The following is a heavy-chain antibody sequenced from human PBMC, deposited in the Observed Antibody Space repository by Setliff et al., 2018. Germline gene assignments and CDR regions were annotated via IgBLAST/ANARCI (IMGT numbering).Heavy chain of an antibody. J-gene: IGHJ4*01. Sequence: ASVKVSCKASGYTFTNYAIHWVRQAPGQRPEWMGWINTGNANTKYSQKFQGRVTMTEDTSTVTAYMELSSLRSEDTAVYYCARADHLVTTTFDYWGQETLVTVSS. CDR3: ARADHLVTTTFDY. D-gene: IGHD2-21*02. V-gene: IGHV1-3*04. CDR2: INTGNANT. CDR1: GYTFTNYA.